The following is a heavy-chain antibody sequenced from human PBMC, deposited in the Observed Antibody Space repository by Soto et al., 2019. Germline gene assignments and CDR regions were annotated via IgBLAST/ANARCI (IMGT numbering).Heavy chain of an antibody. J-gene: IGHJ6*04. CDR3: GRVVGPNVGIAVRDNDSAMDV. CDR2: IIPIFGTA. CDR1: GGTFSSYA. D-gene: IGHD6-19*01. Sequence: QVQLMQSGAEVKKPGSSVTVSCKASGGTFSSYAISWVRQAPGQGLEWMGGIIPIFGTANYAQKFQDRVTITADASTSTAYMELSSLGSEDTAVDYCGRVVGPNVGIAVRDNDSAMDVWGKGNTVNVAS. V-gene: IGHV1-69*01.